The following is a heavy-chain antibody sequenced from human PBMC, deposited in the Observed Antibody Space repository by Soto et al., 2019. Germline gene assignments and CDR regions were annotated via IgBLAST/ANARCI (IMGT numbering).Heavy chain of an antibody. J-gene: IGHJ3*01. CDR1: GFTFSSSE. CDR3: ARRASR. V-gene: IGHV3-48*03. Sequence: EVQLVESGGGLVQPGGSLRLSCAVSGFTFSSSEMYWVRQAPGKGLEWISYIHPSGQPIFYADSVKGRFTISRDNANNSLFLQMNSLRAEDTAVYYCARRASRWGKGTMVNVSS. CDR2: IHPSGQPI.